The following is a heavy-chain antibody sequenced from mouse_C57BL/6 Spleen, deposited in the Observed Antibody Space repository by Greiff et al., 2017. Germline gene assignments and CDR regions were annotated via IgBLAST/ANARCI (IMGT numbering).Heavy chain of an antibody. J-gene: IGHJ1*03. V-gene: IGHV1-81*01. CDR2: IYPRSGNT. CDR3: ARSLYYGSSYGGYFDV. D-gene: IGHD1-1*01. Sequence: QVQLQQSGAELARPGASVKLSCKASGYTFTSYGISWVKQRTGQGLEWIGEIYPRSGNTYYNEKFKGKATLTADKSSSTAYMELRSLTSEDSAVYFCARSLYYGSSYGGYFDVWGTGTTVTVSS. CDR1: GYTFTSYG.